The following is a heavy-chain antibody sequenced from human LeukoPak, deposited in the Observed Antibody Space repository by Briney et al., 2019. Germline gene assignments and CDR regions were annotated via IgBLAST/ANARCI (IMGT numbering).Heavy chain of an antibody. D-gene: IGHD1-1*01. V-gene: IGHV4-39*07. Sequence: SETLSLTCTVSGGSISSSSYYWGWIRQPPGKGLEWIGSIYYSGSTYYNPSLKSRVTISVDTSKNQFSLKLSSVPAADTAVYYCARETGMFDPWGQGTLVTVSS. J-gene: IGHJ5*02. CDR3: ARETGMFDP. CDR1: GGSISSSSYY. CDR2: IYYSGST.